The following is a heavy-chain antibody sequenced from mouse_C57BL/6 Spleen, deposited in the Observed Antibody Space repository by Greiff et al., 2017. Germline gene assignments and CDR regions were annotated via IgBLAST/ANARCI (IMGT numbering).Heavy chain of an antibody. CDR1: GFSFNTYA. D-gene: IGHD6-1*01. CDR3: VRESLWGPLDY. CDR2: IRSKSNNYAT. Sequence: EVQLVESGGGLVQPKGSLKLSCAASGFSFNTYAMNWVRQAPGKGLEWVARIRSKSNNYATYYADSVKDRFTISRDDSESMLYLQMNNLKTEDTAMYYCVRESLWGPLDYWGQGTTLTVSS. V-gene: IGHV10-1*01. J-gene: IGHJ2*01.